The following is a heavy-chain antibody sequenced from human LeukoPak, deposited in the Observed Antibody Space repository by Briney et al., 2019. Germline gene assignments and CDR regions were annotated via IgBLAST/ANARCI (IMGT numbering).Heavy chain of an antibody. Sequence: SGPSLVKPTQTLTLTCTFSGFSLSTSGMRVSWIRQPPGKAPEWLARIDGDDNKVYITSLKTRLTISKDTSKSQVVLTMTKMDRVETAMYYCARMGVGATYPFDYWGQGTLVTVSS. D-gene: IGHD1-26*01. CDR1: GFSLSTSGMR. J-gene: IGHJ4*02. CDR3: ARMGVGATYPFDY. V-gene: IGHV2-70*04. CDR2: IDGDDNK.